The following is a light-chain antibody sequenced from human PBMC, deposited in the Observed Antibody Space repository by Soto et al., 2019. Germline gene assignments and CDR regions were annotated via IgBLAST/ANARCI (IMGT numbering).Light chain of an antibody. CDR1: QSIRNY. Sequence: DIQMTQSPSSLSASVGDRVTITCRASQSIRNYLNWYQQKPGKVPNLLIYGASSLRSGVPSRVSGSGSETDFTLTINNLQPEDSATYYCQQSYTAVFTFGPGTKVDIK. CDR3: QQSYTAVFT. V-gene: IGKV1-39*01. J-gene: IGKJ3*01. CDR2: GAS.